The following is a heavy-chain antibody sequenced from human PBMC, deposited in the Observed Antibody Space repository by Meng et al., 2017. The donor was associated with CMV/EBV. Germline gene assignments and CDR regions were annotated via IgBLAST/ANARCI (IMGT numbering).Heavy chain of an antibody. CDR2: SDGATTI. Sequence: LSLTCAASGFTFSSYEMNWVRQAPGKGLEWVSYSDGATTIYYADSVKGRFTISRDNAKNSLYLQMNSLRAEDTAVYYCARKGSGYYYYYYAMDVWGQGTTVTVSS. V-gene: IGHV3-48*03. D-gene: IGHD3-22*01. CDR3: ARKGSGYYYYYYAMDV. CDR1: GFTFSSYE. J-gene: IGHJ6*02.